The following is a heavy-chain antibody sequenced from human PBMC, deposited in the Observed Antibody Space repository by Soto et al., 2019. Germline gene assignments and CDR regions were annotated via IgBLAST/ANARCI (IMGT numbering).Heavy chain of an antibody. J-gene: IGHJ4*01. V-gene: IGHV3-15*01. CDR3: VADLPNDIYPVDY. CDR1: GFTFSGAW. Sequence: PGGSLRLSCAASGFTFSGAWMVWVRQTPGKGLEWVGLIKSKVDGGTTHYAAPVEGRFIISRDDSQSTLSLQMNSLKVEDTAVYYCVADLPNDIYPVDYWGHGTLVTVSS. CDR2: IKSKVDGGTT. D-gene: IGHD3-9*01.